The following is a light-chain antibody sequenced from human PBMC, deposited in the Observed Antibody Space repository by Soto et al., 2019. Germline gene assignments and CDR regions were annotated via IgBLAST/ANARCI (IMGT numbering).Light chain of an antibody. V-gene: IGLV2-14*03. CDR3: SSFTSIHGL. Sequence: QSALTQPASVSGSPGQSITISCTGAVSEVAGYTYVSWYQQHPGKGPKVIIYDVSNRPSGVSNRFSGSKSGTTASLTISGLQAEDEADYYCSSFTSIHGLFGGGTKLTVL. J-gene: IGLJ2*01. CDR1: VSEVAGYTY. CDR2: DVS.